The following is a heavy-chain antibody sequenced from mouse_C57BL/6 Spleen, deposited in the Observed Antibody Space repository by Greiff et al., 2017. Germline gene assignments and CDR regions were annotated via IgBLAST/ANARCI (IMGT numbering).Heavy chain of an antibody. CDR1: GFTFSSYT. V-gene: IGHV5-9*01. CDR3: ARQLGDFDY. D-gene: IGHD4-1*01. Sequence: DVMLVESGGGLVKPGGSLKLSCAASGFTFSSYTMSWVRQTPEKRLEWVATISGGGGNTYYPDSVKGRFTISRDNAKNTLYLQMSSLRSEDTALYYCARQLGDFDYWGQGTTLTVSS. J-gene: IGHJ2*01. CDR2: ISGGGGNT.